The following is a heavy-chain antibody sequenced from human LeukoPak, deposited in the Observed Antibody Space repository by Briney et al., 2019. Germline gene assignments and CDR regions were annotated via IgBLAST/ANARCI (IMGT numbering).Heavy chain of an antibody. J-gene: IGHJ4*02. CDR3: SRDLRGADDY. CDR1: AFSFSNYN. CDR2: ISRDGSYT. V-gene: IGHV3-74*01. D-gene: IGHD1-26*01. Sequence: PGGSLRLSCAASAFSFSNYNMNWVRQAPGKGLVWVSHISRDGSYTNYADSVKGRFTISRDNANNTLYLQMNSLRAEDTAVYYCSRDLRGADDYWGQGTLVTVSS.